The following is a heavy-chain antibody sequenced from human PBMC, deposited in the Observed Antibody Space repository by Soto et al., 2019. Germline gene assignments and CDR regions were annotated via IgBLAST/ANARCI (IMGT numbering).Heavy chain of an antibody. V-gene: IGHV3-21*01. J-gene: IGHJ6*02. Sequence: EVQVVESGGGLVKPGGSLRLSCAASGISFSSHTMNWVRHAPGKGLEWVSSISSSSTYIYYADSVKGRFTISRDNAQNSQYLQMNSLRAEDTAVYYCAREGGNYYYHYGMDVWGQGTTVTVSS. D-gene: IGHD4-4*01. CDR2: ISSSSTYI. CDR3: AREGGNYYYHYGMDV. CDR1: GISFSSHT.